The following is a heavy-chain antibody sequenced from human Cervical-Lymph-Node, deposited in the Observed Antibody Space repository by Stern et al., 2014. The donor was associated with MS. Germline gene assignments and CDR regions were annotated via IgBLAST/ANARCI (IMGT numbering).Heavy chain of an antibody. CDR3: AHRRVLGIYMDV. V-gene: IGHV2-5*02. CDR1: GFSLSTSGVG. CDR2: IYRDDDK. J-gene: IGHJ6*02. D-gene: IGHD1-14*01. Sequence: ESGPTLEKPTQTLTLTCNFSGFSLSTSGVGVGWLRQPPGKALEWLALIYRDDDKRYSPSLKSRLTITKDTSKNQVVLTMTNMDPVDTATYYCAHRRVLGIYMDVWGQGTTVTVSS.